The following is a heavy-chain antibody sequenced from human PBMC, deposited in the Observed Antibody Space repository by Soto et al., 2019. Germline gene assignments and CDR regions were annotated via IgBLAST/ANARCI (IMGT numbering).Heavy chain of an antibody. J-gene: IGHJ5*02. CDR1: GFTFSSYS. CDR3: ARESRXLEWLSLNWFDP. D-gene: IGHD3-3*01. Sequence: EVQLVESGGGLVQPGGSLRLSCAASGFTFSSYSMNWVRQAPGKGLEWVSYISSSSSTIYYADSVKGRFTISRDNAKNXLYLXMXXXXXXDXXXYYCARESRXLEWLSLNWFDPWGQGTLVTVSS. CDR2: ISSSSSTI. V-gene: IGHV3-48*02.